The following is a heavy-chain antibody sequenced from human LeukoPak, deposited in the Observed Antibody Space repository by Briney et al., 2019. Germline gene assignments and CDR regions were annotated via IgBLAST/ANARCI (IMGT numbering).Heavy chain of an antibody. CDR2: INPSGGST. D-gene: IGHD1-7*01. CDR3: AREGGHWNYVFDY. J-gene: IGHJ4*02. Sequence: GASVKVSCKASGYTFTSYYMHWVRQAPGQGLEWMGIINPSGGSTSYAQKFQGRVTITADESTSTAYMELSSLRSEDTAVYYCAREGGHWNYVFDYWGQGTLVTVSS. CDR1: GYTFTSYY. V-gene: IGHV1-46*01.